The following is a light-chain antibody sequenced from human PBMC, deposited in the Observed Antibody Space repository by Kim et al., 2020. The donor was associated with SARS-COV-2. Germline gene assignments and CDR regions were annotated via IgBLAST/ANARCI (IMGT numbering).Light chain of an antibody. CDR3: QAWDSTFYV. Sequence: YELTQPPSMSVSPGQTASITCSGDKLGDRFVAWYQQKPGQSTVLVMYQDYKRPSGIPERFSGSNSGNTATLTISGTQAMDEADYYCQAWDSTFYVFGTGTKVTVL. CDR1: KLGDRF. J-gene: IGLJ1*01. V-gene: IGLV3-1*01. CDR2: QDY.